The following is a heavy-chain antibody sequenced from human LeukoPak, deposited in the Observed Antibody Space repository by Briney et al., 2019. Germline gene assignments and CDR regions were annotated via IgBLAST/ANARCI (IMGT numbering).Heavy chain of an antibody. D-gene: IGHD2-15*01. V-gene: IGHV3-23*01. Sequence: GGSLRLSCAASGFTFSSYAMSWVRQAPGKGLEWVSAISGSGGSTYYADSVKGRFTISRDNSKNTLYLQMNSLRAEDTAVYYCAKPDIVVVVAATLFDYWGQGTLVTVSS. CDR3: AKPDIVVVVAATLFDY. J-gene: IGHJ4*02. CDR2: ISGSGGST. CDR1: GFTFSSYA.